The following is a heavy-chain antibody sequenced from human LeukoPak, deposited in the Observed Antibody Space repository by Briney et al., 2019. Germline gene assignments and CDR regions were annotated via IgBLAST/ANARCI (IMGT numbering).Heavy chain of an antibody. J-gene: IGHJ6*03. CDR1: GFTFSTYA. Sequence: PGGSLRLSCAASGFTFSTYAMSWVRQAPGKGLEWVSAISGTSDGTYYADSVKGRFTISRDNSKNTLYLQMNSLRAEDTAVYYCAKDRRVVYYMDVWGKGTTVTISS. D-gene: IGHD2-15*01. CDR3: AKDRRVVYYMDV. CDR2: ISGTSDGT. V-gene: IGHV3-23*01.